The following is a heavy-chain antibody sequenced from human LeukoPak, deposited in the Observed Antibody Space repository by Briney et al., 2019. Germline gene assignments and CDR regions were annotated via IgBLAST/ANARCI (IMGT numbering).Heavy chain of an antibody. D-gene: IGHD3-3*01. J-gene: IGHJ5*02. V-gene: IGHV4-39*01. CDR1: GGSISSSSYY. CDR3: ARGQSYYDFWSGYYLPYNWFDP. CDR2: IYYSGST. Sequence: PSETLSLTCTVSGGSISSSSYYWGWIRQPPGKGLEWIGSIYYSGSTYYNPSLKSRVTISVDASKNQFSLKLSSVTAADTAVYYCARGQSYYDFWSGYYLPYNWFDPWGQGTLVTVSS.